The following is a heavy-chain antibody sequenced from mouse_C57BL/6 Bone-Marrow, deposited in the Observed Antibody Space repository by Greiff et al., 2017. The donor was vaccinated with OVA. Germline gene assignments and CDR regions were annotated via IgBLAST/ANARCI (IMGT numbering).Heavy chain of an antibody. V-gene: IGHV1-4*01. CDR3: ARGPHATY. D-gene: IGHD3-2*02. CDR2: INPSSGDT. Sequence: QVQLKESGAELARPGASVKMSCKASGYTFTSYTMHWVKQRPGQGLEWIGYINPSSGDTKYNQKFKDKATLTADKSSSTAYMQLSSLTSEDSAVSYCARGPHATYWGTGTTLTVSS. J-gene: IGHJ2*01. CDR1: GYTFTSYT.